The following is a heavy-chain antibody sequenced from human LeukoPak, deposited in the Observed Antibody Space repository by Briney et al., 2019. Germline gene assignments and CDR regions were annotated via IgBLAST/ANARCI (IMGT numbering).Heavy chain of an antibody. J-gene: IGHJ4*02. CDR3: AKNYYDSSGYGFDF. V-gene: IGHV3-21*04. Sequence: GGSLRLSCAASGFTFSSYSMNWVRQAPGKGLKWVSYISSSSSYIYYADSVKGRFTISRDNSKNTLYLQMSSLRAEDTAVYYCAKNYYDSSGYGFDFWGQGTLVTVSS. CDR1: GFTFSSYS. D-gene: IGHD3-22*01. CDR2: ISSSSSYI.